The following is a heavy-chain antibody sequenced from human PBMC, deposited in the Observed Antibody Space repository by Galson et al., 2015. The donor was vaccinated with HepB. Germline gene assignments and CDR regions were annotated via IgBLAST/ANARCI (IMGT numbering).Heavy chain of an antibody. D-gene: IGHD2-2*01. V-gene: IGHV1-69*13. CDR2: IIPIFGTA. J-gene: IGHJ4*02. Sequence: SVKVSCKASGGTFSSYAISWVRQAPGQGLEWMGGIIPIFGTANYAQKFQGRVTITADESTSTAYMELSSLRSEDTAVYYCARDGGGEVPADIGADYWGQGTLVTVSS. CDR1: GGTFSSYA. CDR3: ARDGGGEVPADIGADY.